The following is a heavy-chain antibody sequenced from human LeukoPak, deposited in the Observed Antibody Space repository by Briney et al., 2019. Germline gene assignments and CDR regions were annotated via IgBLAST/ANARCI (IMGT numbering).Heavy chain of an antibody. Sequence: GSLTLSCAVSGFTFSNFSMGWVRQAPGKRLEWVATIRDSGAYGFYADFVKGRFTISRDNSNNLVYLQMNNLRAEDTAEYYCAKRARYNSARATDFDSWGQETQVTVSS. CDR3: AKRARYNSARATDFDS. J-gene: IGHJ4*02. CDR1: GFTFSNFS. CDR2: IRDSGAYG. V-gene: IGHV3-23*01. D-gene: IGHD6-19*01.